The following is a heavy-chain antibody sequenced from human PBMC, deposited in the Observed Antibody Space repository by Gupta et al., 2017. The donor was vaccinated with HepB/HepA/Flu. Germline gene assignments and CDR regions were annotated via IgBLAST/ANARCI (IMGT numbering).Heavy chain of an antibody. V-gene: IGHV3-48*03. CDR2: SSSSGSTI. CDR3: ARARGTSCGVVIAYYFDY. J-gene: IGHJ4*02. D-gene: IGHD3-3*01. Sequence: EVQLVESGGGLVQPGGSLRLSCAASGFTFSSYEMNWVRQAPGKGLEWVSYSSSSGSTIYYADSVKGRGTISRDNAKNSLYLQMNSLRAEDTAVYYCARARGTSCGVVIAYYFDYWGQGNLVTVSS. CDR1: GFTFSSYE.